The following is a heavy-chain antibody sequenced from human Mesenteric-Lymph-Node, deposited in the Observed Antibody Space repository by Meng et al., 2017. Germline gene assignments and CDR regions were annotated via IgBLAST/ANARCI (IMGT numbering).Heavy chain of an antibody. CDR1: GYTFTSYG. V-gene: IGHV1-18*01. CDR3: ARDWRGASYYYYGMDV. Sequence: ASVKVSCKASGYTFTSYGISWVRQAPGQGLEWMGWISAYNGNTNYAQKLQGRVTMTTDTSTSTAYMELRSLRSDDTAVYYCARDWRGASYYYYGMDVWGQGTTVTVSS. CDR2: ISAYNGNT. J-gene: IGHJ6*02. D-gene: IGHD3-3*01.